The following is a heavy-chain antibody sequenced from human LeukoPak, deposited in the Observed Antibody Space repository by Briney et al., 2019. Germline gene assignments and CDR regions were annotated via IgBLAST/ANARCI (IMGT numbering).Heavy chain of an antibody. CDR2: ISSSSSYI. CDR3: ARAGSSGWYASGY. J-gene: IGHJ4*02. Sequence: GGSLRLSCAASGFTFSSYSMNWVRQAPGKGLEWVSSISSSSSYIYYADSVKGRFTISRDNAKNSLYLQMNSLRAEDTAVYYCARAGSSGWYASGYWGQGTLVTVSS. CDR1: GFTFSSYS. D-gene: IGHD6-19*01. V-gene: IGHV3-21*01.